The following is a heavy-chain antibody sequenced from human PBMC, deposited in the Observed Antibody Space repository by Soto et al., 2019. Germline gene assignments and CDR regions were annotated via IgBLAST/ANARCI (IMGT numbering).Heavy chain of an antibody. CDR1: GGSICSSSYY. CDR2: IYYSGST. D-gene: IGHD3-10*01. CDR3: ARLSRGVIILDY. Sequence: SETLSLTCTVSGGSICSSSYYLGWIRQPPGKGLEWIGSIYYSGSTYYNPSLKSRVTISVDTSKNQFSLKLSSVTAADTAVYYCARLSRGVIILDYWGQGTLVTVSS. J-gene: IGHJ4*02. V-gene: IGHV4-39*01.